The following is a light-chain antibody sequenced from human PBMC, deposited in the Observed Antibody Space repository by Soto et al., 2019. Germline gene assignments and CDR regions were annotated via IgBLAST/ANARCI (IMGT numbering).Light chain of an antibody. Sequence: DIQMTQSPSAMSASVGDRVTITCRASQVISNYLAWFQQQPGEVPKRLIYAASSLQSGVPSRFNGSGSGTEFTLTISSLQPEDFATYFCLQHNTYSWTFGQGTKVEIK. CDR2: AAS. V-gene: IGKV1-17*03. CDR1: QVISNY. J-gene: IGKJ1*01. CDR3: LQHNTYSWT.